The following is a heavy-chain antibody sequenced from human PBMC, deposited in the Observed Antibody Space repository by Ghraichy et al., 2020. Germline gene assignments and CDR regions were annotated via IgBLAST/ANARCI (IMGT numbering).Heavy chain of an antibody. J-gene: IGHJ4*02. V-gene: IGHV3-23*01. CDR3: AKRRMGYGDYTL. CDR1: GFTFSTYA. D-gene: IGHD4-17*01. CDR2: ISDSGGST. Sequence: GGSLRLSCAASGFTFSTYAMSWVRQAPGKGLEWVSAISDSGGSTFYADSVKGRFTISRDNSRNTLYLQMNSLRAEDTAVYYCAKRRMGYGDYTLWGQGTLVTVSS.